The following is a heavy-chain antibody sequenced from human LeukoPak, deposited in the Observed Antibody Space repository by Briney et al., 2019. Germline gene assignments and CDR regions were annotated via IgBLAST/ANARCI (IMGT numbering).Heavy chain of an antibody. J-gene: IGHJ4*02. CDR3: ARDFLTSQDLAQEESSTGSSYFTN. CDR1: GFTFSSYS. V-gene: IGHV3-21*01. D-gene: IGHD6-13*01. CDR2: ISSSSSYI. Sequence: GGSLRLSCAASGFTFSSYSMNWVRQAPGKGLEWVSSISSSSSYIYYADSVKGRFTISRDNAKNSLYLQMNSLRAEDTAVYYCARDFLTSQDLAQEESSTGSSYFTNWAQGTLVTVSS.